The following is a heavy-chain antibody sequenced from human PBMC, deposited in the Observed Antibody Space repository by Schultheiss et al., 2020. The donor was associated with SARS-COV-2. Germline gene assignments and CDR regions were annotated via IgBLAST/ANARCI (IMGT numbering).Heavy chain of an antibody. D-gene: IGHD5-24*01. CDR2: ISGSGGST. J-gene: IGHJ6*03. CDR3: ARGWRSFHMDV. CDR1: GFTFSSYA. V-gene: IGHV3-23*01. Sequence: GESLKISCAASGFTFSSYAMHWVRQAPGKGLEWVSAISGSGGSTYYADSVKGRFTISRDNPKSSLYLQMSSLRAEDTAVYYCARGWRSFHMDVWGKGTTVTVSS.